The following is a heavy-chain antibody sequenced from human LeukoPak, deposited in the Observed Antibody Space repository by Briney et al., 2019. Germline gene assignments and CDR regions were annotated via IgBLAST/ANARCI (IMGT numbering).Heavy chain of an antibody. CDR2: ISYDGSNK. V-gene: IGHV3-30*03. CDR3: ARAPGDCSSTSCYRWYYYYYYMDV. D-gene: IGHD2-2*02. J-gene: IGHJ6*03. Sequence: PGGSLRLSCAASGFTFSSYGMHWVRQAPGKGLEWVAVISYDGSNKYYADSVKGRFTISRDNSKNTLYLQMNSLRAEDTAVYYCARAPGDCSSTSCYRWYYYYYYMDVWGKGTTVTVSS. CDR1: GFTFSSYG.